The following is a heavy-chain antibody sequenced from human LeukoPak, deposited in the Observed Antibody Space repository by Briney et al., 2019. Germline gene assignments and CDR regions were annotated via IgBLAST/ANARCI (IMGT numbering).Heavy chain of an antibody. Sequence: PGGSLRLSCAASGFTFSSYGMHWVRQAPGKGLEWVAIISYDGTNKYYADSVKGRFTISRDNSKNTLYLQMNSLRAEDTAVYYCARDVMGYGRGLDYWGQGTLVTVSS. CDR3: ARDVMGYGRGLDY. D-gene: IGHD5-12*01. J-gene: IGHJ4*02. CDR2: ISYDGTNK. V-gene: IGHV3-30*03. CDR1: GFTFSSYG.